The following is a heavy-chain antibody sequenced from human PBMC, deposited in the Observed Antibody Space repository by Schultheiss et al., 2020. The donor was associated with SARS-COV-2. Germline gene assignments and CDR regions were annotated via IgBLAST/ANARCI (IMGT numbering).Heavy chain of an antibody. CDR2: INPNNGGT. Sequence: ASVKVSCKASGYTFTGYYMHWVRQAPGQGLEWMGRINPNNGGTNYAQIFQGRVTMTRDTSISTAYMELSGLRSDDTAVYYCARGGTVVRGNWFDPWGQGTLVTVSS. J-gene: IGHJ5*02. CDR3: ARGGTVVRGNWFDP. V-gene: IGHV1-2*06. CDR1: GYTFTGYY. D-gene: IGHD4-23*01.